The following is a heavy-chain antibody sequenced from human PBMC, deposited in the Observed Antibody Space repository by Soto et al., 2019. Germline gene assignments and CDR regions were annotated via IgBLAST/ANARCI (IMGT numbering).Heavy chain of an antibody. D-gene: IGHD4-17*01. V-gene: IGHV3-66*01. Sequence: GGSLRLSCAASGFTVSSNYMSWVRQAPGKGLEWVSVIYSGGSTYYADSVKGRFTISRDNSKNTLYLQMNSLRAEDTAVYYCARDRGGDYGWDFDYWGQGTLVTVSS. J-gene: IGHJ4*02. CDR1: GFTVSSNY. CDR3: ARDRGGDYGWDFDY. CDR2: IYSGGST.